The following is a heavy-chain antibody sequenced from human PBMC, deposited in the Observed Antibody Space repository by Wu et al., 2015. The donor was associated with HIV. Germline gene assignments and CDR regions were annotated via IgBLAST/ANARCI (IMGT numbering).Heavy chain of an antibody. V-gene: IGHV1-2*02. Sequence: QVQLVQSGAEVKKPGASVKVSCKASKYTFTDYHMHWVRQAPGQGLEWMGWINLNTGDTNYAQKFQGRVTMTRDTSITTAYMELTRLRSDDTATYYCARDFTLTMPGLRHNWFGPWGQGNPGHRLL. CDR2: INLNTGDT. CDR3: ARDFTLTMPGLRHNWFGP. CDR1: KYTFTDYH. J-gene: IGHJ5*02. D-gene: IGHD2-2*01.